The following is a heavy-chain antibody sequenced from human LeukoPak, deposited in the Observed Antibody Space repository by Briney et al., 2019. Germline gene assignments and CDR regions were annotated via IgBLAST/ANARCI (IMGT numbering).Heavy chain of an antibody. V-gene: IGHV1-46*01. CDR1: GYTFSVYF. D-gene: IGHD1-26*01. CDR3: ARAQGSYYHYYMDV. Sequence: ASVKVSCKASGYTFSVYFINWVRQAPGQGLEWMGIIYPSGGRTNYAQKFQGRVTMTRDMSTSTVYMELSSLRSEDTAVYYCARAQGSYYHYYMDVWGKGTTVTVSS. J-gene: IGHJ6*03. CDR2: IYPSGGRT.